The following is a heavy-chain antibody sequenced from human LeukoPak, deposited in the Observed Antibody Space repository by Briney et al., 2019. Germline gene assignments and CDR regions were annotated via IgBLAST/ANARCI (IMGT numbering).Heavy chain of an antibody. CDR2: IYYSGST. CDR3: ARGFSGYGYWYSYL. V-gene: IGHV4-31*03. Sequence: SETLSLTCTVSGGSISTGGYYWSWIRQHPGKGLEWIGNIYYSGSTYYSPSLKSRVTMSVDTSKNQFSLTLISVTAADTAVYFCARGFSGYGYWYSYLWGRGTLVTVSS. CDR1: GGSISTGGYY. J-gene: IGHJ2*01. D-gene: IGHD5-12*01.